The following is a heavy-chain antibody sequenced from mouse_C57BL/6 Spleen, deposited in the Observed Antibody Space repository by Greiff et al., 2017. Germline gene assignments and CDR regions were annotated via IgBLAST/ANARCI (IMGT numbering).Heavy chain of an antibody. CDR1: GFTFSSYG. J-gene: IGHJ4*01. V-gene: IGHV5-6*01. CDR2: ISSCGSYT. CDR3: ARPYSNDAMDY. Sequence: EVKVVESGGDLVKPGGSLKLSCAASGFTFSSYGMSWVRQTPDKRLEWVATISSCGSYTYYPDSVKVRFTISRDNAKNTLYLQMSSLKSEDTAMYYCARPYSNDAMDYWGQGTSVTVSS. D-gene: IGHD2-5*01.